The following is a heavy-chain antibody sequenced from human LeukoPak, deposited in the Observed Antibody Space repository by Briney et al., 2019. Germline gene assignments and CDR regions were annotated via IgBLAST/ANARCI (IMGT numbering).Heavy chain of an antibody. CDR1: GFTFSGYG. D-gene: IGHD2-2*02. Sequence: PGGSLRLSCAASGFTFSGYGMQWVRQAPGKGLEWVAFIRYDGSNRYYADSVKGRFTISRDNSKNTLYLQMNSLRAEDTAVYYCAKDSSQVVPAAILAYWGQGALVTVSP. CDR2: IRYDGSNR. J-gene: IGHJ4*02. CDR3: AKDSSQVVPAAILAY. V-gene: IGHV3-30*02.